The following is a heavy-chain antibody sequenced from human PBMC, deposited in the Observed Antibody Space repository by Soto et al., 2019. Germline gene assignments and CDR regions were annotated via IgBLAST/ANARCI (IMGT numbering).Heavy chain of an antibody. D-gene: IGHD1-26*01. CDR3: VRLAGASPGDFDY. J-gene: IGHJ4*02. CDR1: GGSISSSNW. V-gene: IGHV4-4*02. CDR2: IYHSGST. Sequence: QVQLQESGPGLVKPSGTLSLTCAVSGGSISSSNWWSWVRQPPGKGLEWIGEIYHSGSTHYNPSLKSRVTISVDKSKNQFSLNLSSVTDADTAVHYCVRLAGASPGDFDYWGQGTLVTVSS.